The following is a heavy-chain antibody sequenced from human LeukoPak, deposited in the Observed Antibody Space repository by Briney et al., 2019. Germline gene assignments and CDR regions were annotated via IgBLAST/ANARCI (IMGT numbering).Heavy chain of an antibody. CDR2: INPNTGGT. CDR3: ARGPNHYYYMDF. CDR1: GDTFTGYY. Sequence: ASVKVSCKASGDTFTGYYIHWVRQAPGQGLEWMGWINPNTGGTYYTQHFQGRVTMTRDKSINTVYMELSGLTSDDTALYYCARGPNHYYYMDFWGTGTTVSVSS. J-gene: IGHJ6*03. D-gene: IGHD2-8*01. V-gene: IGHV1-2*02.